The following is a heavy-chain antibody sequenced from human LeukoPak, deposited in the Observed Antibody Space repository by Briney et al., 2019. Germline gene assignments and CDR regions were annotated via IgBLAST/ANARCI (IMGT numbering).Heavy chain of an antibody. J-gene: IGHJ5*02. CDR1: GGSISSGGYS. CDR2: IYHSGST. CDR3: ARLRLDSSGYPNWFDP. Sequence: SETLSLTCAVSGGSISSGGYSWSWIRQPPGKGLEWIGYIYHSGSTYYNPSPKSRVTISVDRSKNQFSLKLSSVTAADTAVYYCARLRLDSSGYPNWFDPWGQGTLVTVSS. D-gene: IGHD3-22*01. V-gene: IGHV4-30-2*01.